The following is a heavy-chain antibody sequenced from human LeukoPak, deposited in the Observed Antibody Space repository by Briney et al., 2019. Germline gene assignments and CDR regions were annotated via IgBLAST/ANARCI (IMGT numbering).Heavy chain of an antibody. D-gene: IGHD1-7*01. J-gene: IGHJ4*02. Sequence: ASVKVSCKASGGTFGNYAIMWARQAPGQGLEWMGRIIPILGITTYAQKFQGRVTITADKSTSTVYMELSSLRSEDTAVFYCARVEGTTGPQIDSWGQGTLVTVSS. CDR3: ARVEGTTGPQIDS. CDR1: GGTFGNYA. V-gene: IGHV1-69*04. CDR2: IIPILGIT.